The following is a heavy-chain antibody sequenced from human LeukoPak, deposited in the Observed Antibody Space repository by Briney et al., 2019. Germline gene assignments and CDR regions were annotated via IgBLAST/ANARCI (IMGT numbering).Heavy chain of an antibody. CDR2: IYTSGST. Sequence: SETLSLTCTVSGGSISSYYWSWIRQPVGKGLEWIGRIYTSGSTNYNPSLKSRVTMSVDTSKNQFSLKLSSVTAADTAVYYCAREYSSSQSFDPWGQGTLVTVSS. D-gene: IGHD6-6*01. CDR1: GGSISSYY. J-gene: IGHJ5*02. V-gene: IGHV4-4*07. CDR3: AREYSSSQSFDP.